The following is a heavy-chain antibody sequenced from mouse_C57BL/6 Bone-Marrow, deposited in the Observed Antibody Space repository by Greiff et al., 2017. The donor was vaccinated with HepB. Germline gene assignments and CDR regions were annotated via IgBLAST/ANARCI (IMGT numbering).Heavy chain of an antibody. D-gene: IGHD1-1*01. CDR3: ARGTTVVARYYFDY. CDR1: GFTFSDYG. J-gene: IGHJ2*01. V-gene: IGHV5-17*01. Sequence: EVQLVESGGGLVKPGGSLKLSCAASGFTFSDYGMHWVRQAPEKGLEWVAYISSGSSNIYYADTVKGRFTISRDNAKNTLFLQMTSLRSEDTAMYYCARGTTVVARYYFDYWGQGTTLTVSS. CDR2: ISSGSSNI.